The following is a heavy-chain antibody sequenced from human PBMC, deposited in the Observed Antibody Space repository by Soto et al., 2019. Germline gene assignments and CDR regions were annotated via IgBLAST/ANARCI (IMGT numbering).Heavy chain of an antibody. Sequence: ASVKVSCKPSGYTFTANYIHWVRQAPGQGLEWMGWTSTSSGGTRFAEKFQGRVTLTRDTSISTAYMELTTLTLDDTAVYYCARGFGSSWFDYWGQGTLVTVSS. D-gene: IGHD3-10*01. CDR2: TSTSSGGT. CDR1: GYTFTANY. J-gene: IGHJ4*02. CDR3: ARGFGSSWFDY. V-gene: IGHV1-2*02.